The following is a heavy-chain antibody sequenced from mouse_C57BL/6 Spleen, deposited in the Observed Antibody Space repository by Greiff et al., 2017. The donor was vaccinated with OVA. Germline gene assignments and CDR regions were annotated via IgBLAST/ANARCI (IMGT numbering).Heavy chain of an antibody. CDR2: INPYNGGT. Sequence: VKPGASVKMSCKASGYTFTDYYMNWVKQSHGKSLEWIGVINPYNGGTSYNQKFKGKATLTVDKSSSTAYMELNSLTSEDSAVYYCARGITTVVAPFDYWGQGTTLTVSS. CDR1: GYTFTDYY. D-gene: IGHD1-1*01. V-gene: IGHV1-19*01. J-gene: IGHJ2*01. CDR3: ARGITTVVAPFDY.